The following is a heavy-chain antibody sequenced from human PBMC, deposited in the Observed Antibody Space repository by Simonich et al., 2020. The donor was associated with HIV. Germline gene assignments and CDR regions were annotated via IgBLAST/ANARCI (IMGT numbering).Heavy chain of an antibody. CDR2: IIPIFGTT. V-gene: IGHV1-69*13. CDR3: ARGGGEQQLVSWFDP. CDR1: GGTFSSHV. J-gene: IGHJ5*02. D-gene: IGHD6-13*01. Sequence: QVQLVQSGAEVKKPGSSVTVSCKASGGTFSSHVISWVRQAPGQGLEWMGGIIPIFGTTHNAQKFQGRVTITADESTSTAYMELSSLRAEDTAVYYCARGGGEQQLVSWFDPWGQGTLVTVSS.